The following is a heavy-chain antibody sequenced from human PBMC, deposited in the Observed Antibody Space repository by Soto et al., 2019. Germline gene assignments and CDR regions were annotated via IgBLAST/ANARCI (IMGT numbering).Heavy chain of an antibody. CDR3: AKASGRVHYGMHV. CDR1: GFPFSMLA. CDR2: IRGSGGGT. D-gene: IGHD3-10*01. Sequence: PGGSLRLSCAASGFPFSMLAMNWVRQAPGKGLGWVSGIRGSGGGTYYADSVKGRFTISRDDSRNMVYLEMNILRGKDRAVYYCAKASGRVHYGMHVWGQGTTVTVSS. V-gene: IGHV3-23*01. J-gene: IGHJ6*02.